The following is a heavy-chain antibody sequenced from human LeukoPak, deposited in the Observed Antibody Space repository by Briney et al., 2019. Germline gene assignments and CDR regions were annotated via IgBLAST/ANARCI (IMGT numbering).Heavy chain of an antibody. J-gene: IGHJ4*02. CDR3: ARDRSHYDILTGPPAY. CDR2: IIPILGIA. V-gene: IGHV1-69*04. CDR1: GGTFSSYD. Sequence: ASVKVSCKASGGTFSSYDISWVRQAPGQGLEWMGRIIPILGIANYAQKFQGRVTITADKSTSTAYMELSSLRSEDTAVYYCARDRSHYDILTGPPAYWGQGTLVTVSS. D-gene: IGHD3-9*01.